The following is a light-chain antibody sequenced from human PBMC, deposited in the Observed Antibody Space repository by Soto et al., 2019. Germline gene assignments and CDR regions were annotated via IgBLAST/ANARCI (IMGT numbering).Light chain of an antibody. CDR1: RSDIGSNS. CDR3: AAWDDSLTSPV. V-gene: IGLV1-44*01. J-gene: IGLJ1*01. CDR2: NNN. Sequence: QSVLTQPRSASGTPGQTVIISCSGSRSDIGSNSVNWYQHLPGTAPKLLIYNNNQRPSGVPDRFSGSKSGTSASLAISGLQSEDQADYYFAAWDDSLTSPVYGNGNKLTV.